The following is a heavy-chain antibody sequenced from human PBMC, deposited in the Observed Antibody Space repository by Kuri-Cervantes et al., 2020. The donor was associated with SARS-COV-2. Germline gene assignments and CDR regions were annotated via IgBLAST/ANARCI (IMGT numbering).Heavy chain of an antibody. CDR2: INPNSGGT. D-gene: IGHD5-12*01. J-gene: IGHJ4*02. CDR1: GYTFTGYY. V-gene: IGHV1-2*02. Sequence: ASVKVSCKASGYTFTGYYMHWVRQAPGQGLEWMGWINPNSGGTNYAQKFQGRVTMTRDTSISTAYMELSRLRSGDTAVYYCARDPGSGYDYGFDYWGQGTLVTVSS. CDR3: ARDPGSGYDYGFDY.